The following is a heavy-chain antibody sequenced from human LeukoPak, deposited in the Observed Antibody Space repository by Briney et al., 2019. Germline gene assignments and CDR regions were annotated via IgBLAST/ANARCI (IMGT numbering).Heavy chain of an antibody. CDR3: ARDSRDSGGATGFQH. D-gene: IGHD6-25*01. J-gene: IGHJ1*01. CDR1: GGSISSGAYY. CDR2: IHHSVST. Sequence: SETLSLTCTVSGGSISSGAYYWSWLRQYPGKGLEWIGYIHHSVSTYYNPSLKSRVTISLDTSKNHFSLKLSSVTAADTAVYYCARDSRDSGGATGFQHWGQGTLVTVSS. V-gene: IGHV4-31*03.